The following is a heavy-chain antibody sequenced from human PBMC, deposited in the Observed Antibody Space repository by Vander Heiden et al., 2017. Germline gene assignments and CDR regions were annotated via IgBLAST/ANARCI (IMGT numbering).Heavy chain of an antibody. CDR1: GFTFGDYA. CDR3: TIETTGPGANYYFDY. Sequence: EVQLVESGGGLVQPGQSLRLSCITSGFTFGDYAMSWSRQAPGKGLEWVGLVRSKTYGGTTEYAAAGKGRFTISRDDAKTSAYIQMNRMKTAETAVYFCTIETTGPGANYYFDYWGLGTMVTV. CDR2: VRSKTYGGTT. V-gene: IGHV3-49*03. J-gene: IGHJ4*02. D-gene: IGHD1-1*01.